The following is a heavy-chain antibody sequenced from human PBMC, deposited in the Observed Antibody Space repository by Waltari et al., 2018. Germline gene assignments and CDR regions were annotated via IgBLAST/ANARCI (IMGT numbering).Heavy chain of an antibody. CDR3: ARDRGRGIYLDS. D-gene: IGHD2-15*01. J-gene: IGHJ4*02. V-gene: IGHV4-4*06. CDR1: W. CDR2: VQRSGIT. Sequence: WWSWVRQSPGTGLEWIGQVQRSGITNYNPSFASRITVSVDTSRNQFSLKVTSATAADTAVYFCARDRGRGIYLDSWGQGTLVTVS.